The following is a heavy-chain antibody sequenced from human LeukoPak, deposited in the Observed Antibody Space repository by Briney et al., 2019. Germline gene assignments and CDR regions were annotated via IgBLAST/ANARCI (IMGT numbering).Heavy chain of an antibody. CDR3: ARMGGSYWGREVNWFDP. CDR1: GFTFSTYW. V-gene: IGHV3-7*01. D-gene: IGHD7-27*01. Sequence: GGSLRLSCAASGFTFSTYWMSWVRQAPGKGLEWVANIKQDGSDKYYVDSVKGRFTISRDNAQSSLYLQMGSLRPEDTAVYYCARMGGSYWGREVNWFDPWGQGTQLIVSS. CDR2: IKQDGSDK. J-gene: IGHJ5*02.